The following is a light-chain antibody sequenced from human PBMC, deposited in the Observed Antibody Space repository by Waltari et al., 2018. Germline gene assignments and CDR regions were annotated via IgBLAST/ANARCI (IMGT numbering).Light chain of an antibody. CDR2: ETS. CDR1: QSVNRW. J-gene: IGKJ1*01. CDR3: QQYVNYWT. V-gene: IGKV1-5*03. Sequence: IQLTQSPSTLSASVGDRVTITCRASQSVNRWLAWYQQKPGKAPELLIYETSKLESGVPARCSGSGSGKEFTLTISSLQPDDFGTYYCQQYVNYWTFGQGTKVEIK.